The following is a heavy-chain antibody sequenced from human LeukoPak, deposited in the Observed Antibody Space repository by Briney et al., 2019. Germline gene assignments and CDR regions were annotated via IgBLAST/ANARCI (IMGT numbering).Heavy chain of an antibody. CDR2: MSNSGST. D-gene: IGHD1/OR15-1a*01. CDR1: GGSISSYY. Sequence: SETLSLTCTVSGGSISSYYWSWIRQPPGKGLEWIGYMSNSGSTNYNPSLKSRVTVSVDTSKNQFSLKLCSVTAADTAVYYCARSITGTRSKFDYWGQGTLVTVSS. V-gene: IGHV4-4*08. J-gene: IGHJ4*02. CDR3: ARSITGTRSKFDY.